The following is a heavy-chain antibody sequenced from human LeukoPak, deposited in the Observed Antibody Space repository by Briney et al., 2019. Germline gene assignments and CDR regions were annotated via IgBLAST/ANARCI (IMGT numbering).Heavy chain of an antibody. CDR2: INGGGST. D-gene: IGHD3-16*01. J-gene: IGHJ4*02. V-gene: IGHV3-23*01. Sequence: GGSLRLSCAASGLTFSTYAMSWVRQAPGKGLEWVSPINGGGSTYYADSVKGRFTISRDNSKNTLYLQMNSLRAEDTAVYYCAKAPDTYYDYVWGSFGYFDSWGQGTLVTVSS. CDR1: GLTFSTYA. CDR3: AKAPDTYYDYVWGSFGYFDS.